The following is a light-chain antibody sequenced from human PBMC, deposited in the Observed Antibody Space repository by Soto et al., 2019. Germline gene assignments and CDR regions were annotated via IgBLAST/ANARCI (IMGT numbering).Light chain of an antibody. Sequence: EIVLTQSPGTLSLSPGERATLSCRASQTVSNNYLAWYQQKPGQAPSLLIYGASRRATGIPDRFSGSGSGTDFALTISRLEPEDFAVYYCHQYVSYRTFGQGTKVEIK. V-gene: IGKV3-20*01. CDR2: GAS. J-gene: IGKJ1*01. CDR1: QTVSNNY. CDR3: HQYVSYRT.